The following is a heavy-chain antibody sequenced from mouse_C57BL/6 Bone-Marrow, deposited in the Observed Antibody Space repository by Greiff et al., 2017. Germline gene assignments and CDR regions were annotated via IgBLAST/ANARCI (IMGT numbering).Heavy chain of an antibody. D-gene: IGHD3-2*02. CDR1: GYTFTSYW. CDR2: IYPGGGST. J-gene: IGHJ3*01. Sequence: VQLQQPGAELVKPGASVKMSCKASGYTFTSYWITWVKQTPGQGLEWIGDIYPGGGSTNYTEKFKSKATLTVDTSSSTAYMQLSSLTSEDSAVYYCARLETAQASFAYWGQGTLVTVSA. V-gene: IGHV1-55*01. CDR3: ARLETAQASFAY.